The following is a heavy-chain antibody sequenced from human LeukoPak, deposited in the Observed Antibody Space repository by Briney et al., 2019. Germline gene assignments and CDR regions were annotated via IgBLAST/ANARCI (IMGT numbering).Heavy chain of an antibody. V-gene: IGHV4-39*07. CDR2: IYYSGST. J-gene: IGHJ4*02. Sequence: SETLSLTCTVSGGSISSSSYYWGWIRQPPGKGLEWLGTIYYSGSTYYNPSLKSRVTISVDRSKNQFSLKLSSVTAADTAVYYCARSSFGVVIGFDYWGQGTLVTVSS. D-gene: IGHD3-3*01. CDR3: ARSSFGVVIGFDY. CDR1: GGSISSSSYY.